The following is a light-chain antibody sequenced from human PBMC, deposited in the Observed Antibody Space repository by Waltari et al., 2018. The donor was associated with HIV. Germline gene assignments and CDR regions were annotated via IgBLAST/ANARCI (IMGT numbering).Light chain of an antibody. CDR1: SSDVGGYNY. CDR3: CSYGSSATFVV. Sequence: QSALTQPASVSGSPGQSITISCTGTSSDVGGYNYVSWYQQHPGKAPKLMIYEVSNRPSGVSNRFSGSKSGNTASLTIFDLQAEDEATYYCCSYGSSATFVVFGGGTRVTV. J-gene: IGLJ2*01. V-gene: IGLV2-14*01. CDR2: EVS.